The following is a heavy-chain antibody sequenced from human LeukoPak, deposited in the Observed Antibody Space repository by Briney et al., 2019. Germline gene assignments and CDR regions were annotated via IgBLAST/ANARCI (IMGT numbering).Heavy chain of an antibody. V-gene: IGHV1-2*02. Sequence: ASVKVSCRASGYTFTDYYMHWVRQAPGQGLEWMGWINPNSGGTNYAQKFQGRVTMTRDTSISTAYMELSRLRSDDTAVYYCARVYGDHYGSGVIDYWGQGTLVTISS. D-gene: IGHD3-10*01. J-gene: IGHJ4*02. CDR2: INPNSGGT. CDR3: ARVYGDHYGSGVIDY. CDR1: GYTFTDYY.